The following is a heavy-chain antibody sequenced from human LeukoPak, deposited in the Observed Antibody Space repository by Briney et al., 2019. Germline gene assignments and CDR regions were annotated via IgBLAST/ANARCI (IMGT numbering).Heavy chain of an antibody. CDR3: AREDILTGYYIEGMDV. CDR1: GVSISTYY. Sequence: SETLSLTCTVSGVSISTYYWSWIRQPPGKGLEWIGYIYYSGSTNYNPSLKSRVTISVDTSKNQFSLKLSSVTAADTAVYYCAREDILTGYYIEGMDVWGQGTTVTVSS. D-gene: IGHD3-9*01. J-gene: IGHJ6*02. V-gene: IGHV4-59*12. CDR2: IYYSGST.